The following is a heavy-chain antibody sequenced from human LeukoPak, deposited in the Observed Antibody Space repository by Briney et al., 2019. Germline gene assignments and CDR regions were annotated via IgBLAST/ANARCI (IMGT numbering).Heavy chain of an antibody. J-gene: IGHJ4*02. Sequence: ASVKVSCKASGYTFTSYYMHWVRQAPGQGLEWMGIINPSGGSTSYAQKFQGRVTMTRGMSTSTVYMELSSLRSEDAAVYYCAREGEGMDYWGQGTLVTVSS. V-gene: IGHV1-46*01. D-gene: IGHD3-16*01. CDR1: GYTFTSYY. CDR2: INPSGGST. CDR3: AREGEGMDY.